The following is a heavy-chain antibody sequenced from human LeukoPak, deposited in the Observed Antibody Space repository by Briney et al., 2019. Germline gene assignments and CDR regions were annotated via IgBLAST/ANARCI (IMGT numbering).Heavy chain of an antibody. CDR3: ARHRDQRSWVRP. V-gene: IGHV4-59*12. J-gene: IGHJ5*02. Sequence: SETLSLTCTVSGGSISSYYWSWIRQPPGKGLEWIGYIYYSGSTNYNPSPKSRVTISVDTSKNQFSLKLSSVTAADTAVYYCARHRDQRSWVRPWGQGTLVTVSS. D-gene: IGHD3-10*01. CDR1: GGSISSYY. CDR2: IYYSGST.